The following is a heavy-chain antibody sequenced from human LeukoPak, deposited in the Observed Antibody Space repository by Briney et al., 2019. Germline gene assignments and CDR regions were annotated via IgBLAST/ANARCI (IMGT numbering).Heavy chain of an antibody. CDR3: AKKGMGGFSSSSDSFYNYMDL. V-gene: IGHV3-23*01. CDR1: GFTFSNFA. D-gene: IGHD6-6*01. CDR2: VTVGSGT. J-gene: IGHJ6*03. Sequence: GGSLRLSCAASGFTFSNFAMNWVRHGPRGGLERVLVVTVGSGTYYTNSLSGRCTISRDNSKNMVYLQMHSLRAENTARYCCAKKGMGGFSSSSDSFYNYMDLWGKGTTVTVSS.